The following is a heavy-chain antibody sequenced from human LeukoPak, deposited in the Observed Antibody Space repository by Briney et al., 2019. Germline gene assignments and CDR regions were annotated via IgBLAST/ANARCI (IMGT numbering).Heavy chain of an antibody. Sequence: GASLRLSCAASGFTFSSYAMSWVRQAPGKGLEWVSAISGSGGSTYYADSVKGRFTISRDNSKNTLYLQMNSLRAGDTAVYYCAKSNWNYEFDYWGQGTLVTVSS. J-gene: IGHJ4*02. CDR3: AKSNWNYEFDY. V-gene: IGHV3-23*01. CDR1: GFTFSSYA. D-gene: IGHD1-7*01. CDR2: ISGSGGST.